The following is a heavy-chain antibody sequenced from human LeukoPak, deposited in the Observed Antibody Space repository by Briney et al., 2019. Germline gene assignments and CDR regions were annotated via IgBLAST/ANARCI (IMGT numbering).Heavy chain of an antibody. CDR1: GYTFSSYD. J-gene: IGHJ6*03. CDR3: ARAEWLVVGYYYYIDV. V-gene: IGHV1-8*01. D-gene: IGHD6-19*01. CDR2: IDPNSGDT. Sequence: ASVKVSCKASGYTFSSYDINWVRQATGQGLEWMGWIDPNSGDTSYAQKYQGRVTMTRNTSINTAYKALSSLTSDDTAVYYCARAEWLVVGYYYYIDVWGKGTTVTVSS.